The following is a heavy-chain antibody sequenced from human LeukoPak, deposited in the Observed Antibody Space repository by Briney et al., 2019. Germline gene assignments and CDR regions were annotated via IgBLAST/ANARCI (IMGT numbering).Heavy chain of an antibody. D-gene: IGHD3-9*01. J-gene: IGHJ4*02. V-gene: IGHV1-2*02. CDR1: GYTFTDHY. Sequence: ASVKVSCKASGYTFTDHYIHWVRQAPGQGLEKTGWINPYSGGTNYAQNFQGRVTMTRDTSINTTYMDLSSLTSDDTAMYYCARGHDNTGYNYFDYWGQGTLVTVSS. CDR3: ARGHDNTGYNYFDY. CDR2: INPYSGGT.